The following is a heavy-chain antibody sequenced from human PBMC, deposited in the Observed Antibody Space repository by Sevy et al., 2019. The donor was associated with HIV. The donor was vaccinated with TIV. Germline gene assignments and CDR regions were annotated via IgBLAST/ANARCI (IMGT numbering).Heavy chain of an antibody. V-gene: IGHV1-18*01. D-gene: IGHD2-15*01. CDR2: VSPHNGDT. Sequence: ASVKVSCKVSGYTFNTYRIHWVRQALGQGLEWMGWVSPHNGDTNYAQRLQGRITMFTDSSTSTAYMELRNLRSDDTALYYCARAYCSGGRCYSLAYWGQGTLVTVSS. J-gene: IGHJ4*02. CDR1: GYTFNTYR. CDR3: ARAYCSGGRCYSLAY.